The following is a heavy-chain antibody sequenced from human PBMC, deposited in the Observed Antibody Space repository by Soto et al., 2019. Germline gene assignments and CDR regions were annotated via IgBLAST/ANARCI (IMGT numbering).Heavy chain of an antibody. CDR2: ISAHNGNT. J-gene: IGHJ4*02. CDR1: GYTFTSYG. D-gene: IGHD5-18*01. V-gene: IGHV1-18*01. CDR3: ARIPNPSGYSYGLWDFVY. Sequence: QVQLVQSGAEVKKPGASVKVSCKASGYTFTSYGISWVRQAPGQGLEWMGWISAHNGNTNYAQKLQGRVTMTTDTSTSTAYMELRSLRSDDTAVYYCARIPNPSGYSYGLWDFVYWGQGTLVTVSS.